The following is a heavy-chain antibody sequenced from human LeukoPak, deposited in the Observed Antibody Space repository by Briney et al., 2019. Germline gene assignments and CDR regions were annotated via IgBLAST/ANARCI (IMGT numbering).Heavy chain of an antibody. CDR2: IYYSGST. D-gene: IGHD3-10*01. CDR3: ARREWLITMVRGANHFDY. V-gene: IGHV4-30-4*07. J-gene: IGHJ4*02. Sequence: SETLSLTCAVSGGSISSGGYSWSWIRQPPGKGLEWIGYIYYSGSTYYNPSLKSRVTISVDTSKNQFSLKLSSVTAADTAVYYCARREWLITMVRGANHFDYWGQGTLVTVSS. CDR1: GGSISSGGYS.